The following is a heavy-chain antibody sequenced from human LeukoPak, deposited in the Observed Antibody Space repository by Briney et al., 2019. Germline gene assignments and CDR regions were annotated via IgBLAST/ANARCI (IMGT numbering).Heavy chain of an antibody. CDR3: ARDSDTAMVTGFDY. D-gene: IGHD5-18*01. J-gene: IGHJ4*02. CDR1: GGSISSNY. V-gene: IGHV4-4*07. Sequence: SETLSLTCTVSGGSISSNYWSWIRQPAGKGLEWIGRIYTSGSTNYNPSLKSRVTMSVDTSKNQFSLKLSSVTAADTAVYYCARDSDTAMVTGFDYWGQGTLVTVSS. CDR2: IYTSGST.